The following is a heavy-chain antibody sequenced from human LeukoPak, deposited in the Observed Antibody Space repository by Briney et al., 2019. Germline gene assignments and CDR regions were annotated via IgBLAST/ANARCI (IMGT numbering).Heavy chain of an antibody. CDR3: ARESAVVTPDGWFDP. Sequence: AASVTVSCKASGYTFTSYAMNWVRQAPGQGLEWMGWINTNTGNPTYAQGFTGRFVFSLDTSVSTAYLQISSVKAEDTAVYYCARESAVVTPDGWFDPWGQGTLVTVSS. D-gene: IGHD4-23*01. V-gene: IGHV7-4-1*02. CDR2: INTNTGNP. J-gene: IGHJ5*02. CDR1: GYTFTSYA.